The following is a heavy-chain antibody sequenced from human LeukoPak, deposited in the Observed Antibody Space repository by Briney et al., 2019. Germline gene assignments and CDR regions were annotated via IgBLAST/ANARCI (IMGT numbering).Heavy chain of an antibody. CDR3: ARERFAPHHGEYYGMDV. V-gene: IGHV6-1*01. D-gene: IGHD3-16*01. Sequence: SQTLSLTCAISGDSVSSNSAAWTWIRQSPSRGLEWLGRTYYRSKWYNDYAVSVKSRITINLDTSKNQFSLHLISLTPDDTAVYYCARERFAPHHGEYYGMDVWGQGTTVTVSS. J-gene: IGHJ6*02. CDR1: GDSVSSNSAA. CDR2: TYYRSKWYN.